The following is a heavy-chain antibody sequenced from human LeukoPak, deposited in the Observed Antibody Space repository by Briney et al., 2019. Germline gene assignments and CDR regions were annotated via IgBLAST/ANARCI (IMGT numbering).Heavy chain of an antibody. D-gene: IGHD4-17*01. V-gene: IGHV5-10-1*01. CDR3: ARELTVENFQH. CDR2: IGPSDSYT. J-gene: IGHJ1*01. CDR1: GYSFTSYW. Sequence: GESLKISCKGSGYSFTSYWISWVRQMPGKGLEWMGNIGPSDSYTNYSPSFQGHVTISVDKSIGTAYLQWSSLKASDTAMYYCARELTVENFQHWGQGTLVTVSS.